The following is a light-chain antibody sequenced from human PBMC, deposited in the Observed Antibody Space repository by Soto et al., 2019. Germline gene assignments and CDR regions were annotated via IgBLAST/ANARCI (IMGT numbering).Light chain of an antibody. CDR1: QSISTY. CDR3: QQSHSAPWT. Sequence: DIQMTQSPSSLSASVGDRVTMTFRASQSISTYLNWYQQKPGKAPRLLIYAASSLQSGVPSRFSGSGSGTDFTLTISSLQPEDFASYFCQQSHSAPWTFGQGTKVDI. V-gene: IGKV1-39*01. J-gene: IGKJ1*01. CDR2: AAS.